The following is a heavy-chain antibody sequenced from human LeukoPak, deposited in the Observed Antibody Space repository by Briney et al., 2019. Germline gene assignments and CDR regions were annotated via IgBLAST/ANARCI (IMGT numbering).Heavy chain of an antibody. V-gene: IGHV1-69*04. D-gene: IGHD2-2*01. CDR3: ARLDCSSTSCYRTYYYYGMDV. Sequence: GASVKVSCKASGGTFSSYAISWVRQAPGQGLEWMGRIIPILGIANYAQKFQGGVTITADKSTSTAYMELSSLRSEDTAVYYCARLDCSSTSCYRTYYYYGMDVWGQGTTVTVSS. CDR2: IIPILGIA. CDR1: GGTFSSYA. J-gene: IGHJ6*02.